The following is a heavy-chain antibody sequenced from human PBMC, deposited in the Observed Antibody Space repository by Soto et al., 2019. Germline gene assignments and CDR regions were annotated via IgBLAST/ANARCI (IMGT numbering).Heavy chain of an antibody. CDR1: GFTFSSYA. CDR3: AKGYDYGDSYDY. Sequence: EVQLLESGGGLVQPGGSLRLSCAASGFTFSSYAMSWVRQAPGKGLEWVSAISGSGGSTYYADSVKGRFTISRDNSKNTLYLQMNSMRAEDTAVYYCAKGYDYGDSYDYWGQGTLVTVSS. CDR2: ISGSGGST. D-gene: IGHD4-17*01. V-gene: IGHV3-23*01. J-gene: IGHJ4*02.